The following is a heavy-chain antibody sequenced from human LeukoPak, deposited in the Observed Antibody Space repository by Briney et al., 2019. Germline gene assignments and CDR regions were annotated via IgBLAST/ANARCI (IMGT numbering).Heavy chain of an antibody. D-gene: IGHD2-2*01. V-gene: IGHV4-38-2*02. CDR2: IHHSGST. Sequence: SETLSLTCSVSGYSISSDYYWGWIRQPPGKGLEWIGSIHHSGSTYYNPSLKSRVTISVDTSKNQFSPKLSSVTAADTAVYYCARVPYCSSSSCYLFFDYWGQGTLVTVSS. CDR3: ARVPYCSSSSCYLFFDY. J-gene: IGHJ4*02. CDR1: GYSISSDYY.